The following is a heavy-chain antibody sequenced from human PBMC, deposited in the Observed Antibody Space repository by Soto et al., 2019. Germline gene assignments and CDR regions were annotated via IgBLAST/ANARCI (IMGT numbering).Heavy chain of an antibody. CDR1: GFTFSSYS. Sequence: EVQLVESGGRLVKPGGSLRLSCAVSGFTFSSYSMNWVRQAPGKGLEWVSSISSSSSHTYYADSVKGRFTISRENAKNSLYLQMNSLRAEDTAVYYCARDRDYYGSGSSDYWGQGTLVTVSS. V-gene: IGHV3-21*01. J-gene: IGHJ4*02. CDR2: ISSSSSHT. CDR3: ARDRDYYGSGSSDY. D-gene: IGHD3-10*01.